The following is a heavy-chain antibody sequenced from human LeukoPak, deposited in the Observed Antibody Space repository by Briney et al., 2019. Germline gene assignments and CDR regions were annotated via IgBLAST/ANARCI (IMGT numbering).Heavy chain of an antibody. CDR2: IYYSGST. Sequence: KSSETLSLTCTVSGDSVSTYYWNWIRQPPGEGLEWIGYIYYSGSTNYNPSLKSRVTISVDTPKDQHSLKLSSVTAADTAVYYCARLGHQGFDYWGQGTLVTVCS. V-gene: IGHV4-59*08. CDR1: GDSVSTYY. J-gene: IGHJ4*02. CDR3: ARLGHQGFDY. D-gene: IGHD1-26*01.